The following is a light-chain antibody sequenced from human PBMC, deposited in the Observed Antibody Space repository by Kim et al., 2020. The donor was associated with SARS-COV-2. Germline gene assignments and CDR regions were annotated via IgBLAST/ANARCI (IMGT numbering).Light chain of an antibody. V-gene: IGKV3-20*01. J-gene: IGKJ1*01. CDR1: QSVGSSY. CDR2: GAS. CDR3: QQYGSSPKT. Sequence: FPGERATLSCRASQSVGSSYLAWYQQKPGQAPRLLIYGASSRATGIPDRFSGSGSGTDFTLTISRLEPEDFAVYYCQQYGSSPKTFGQGTKVEIK.